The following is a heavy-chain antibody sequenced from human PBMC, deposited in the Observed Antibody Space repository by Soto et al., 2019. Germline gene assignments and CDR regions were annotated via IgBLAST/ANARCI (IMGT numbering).Heavy chain of an antibody. CDR2: ISYSGST. CDR3: SIVVLH. J-gene: IGHJ4*01. CDR1: GGSISSGGYY. V-gene: IGHV4-31*03. Sequence: QVQLQESGPGLVQPSQTLSLTCTVSGGSISSGGYYWSWIRQHPGTGLEWIGHISYSGSTYYNTSLKSRLTISVDTPRNQFSLTVNSVTASYTAVYYCSIVVLHWGQGTLVTVSS. D-gene: IGHD2-15*01.